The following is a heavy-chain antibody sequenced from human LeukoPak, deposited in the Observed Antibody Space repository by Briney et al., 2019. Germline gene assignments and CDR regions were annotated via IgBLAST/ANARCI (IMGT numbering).Heavy chain of an antibody. CDR2: ISAYNGNT. CDR3: ARAPRYYDFWSGYYSYGMDV. Sequence: ASVKVSCKASGYTLTSYGISWVRQAPGQGLEWMGWISAYNGNTNYAQKLQGRVTMTTDTSTSTAYMELRSLRSDDTAVYYCARAPRYYDFWSGYYSYGMDVWGQGTTVTVSS. D-gene: IGHD3-3*01. V-gene: IGHV1-18*01. J-gene: IGHJ6*02. CDR1: GYTLTSYG.